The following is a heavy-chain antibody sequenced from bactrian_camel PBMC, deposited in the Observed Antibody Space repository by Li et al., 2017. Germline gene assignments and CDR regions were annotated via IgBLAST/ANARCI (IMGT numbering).Heavy chain of an antibody. CDR2: IDTDGST. V-gene: IGHV3S1*01. CDR1: GYTYNRYC. J-gene: IGHJ4*01. CDR3: AKCNWPGIVTITD. D-gene: IGHD4*01. Sequence: HVQLVESGGGLVQPGGSLRLSCAASGYTYNRYCMGWFRLAPGKEREGVAIIDTDGSTFYADSVAGRFTVSRDNAKNTVYLQLNSLKTEDMGSYYCAKCNWPGIVTITDWGQGTQVTVS.